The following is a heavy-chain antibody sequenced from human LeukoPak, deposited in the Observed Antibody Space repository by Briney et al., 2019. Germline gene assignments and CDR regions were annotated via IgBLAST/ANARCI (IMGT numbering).Heavy chain of an antibody. CDR2: INPNSGGT. J-gene: IGHJ4*02. CDR1: GYTFTDYF. Sequence: ASVKVSCKASGYTFTDYFMHWVRQAPGQGLEWMGWINPNSGGTNYAQKFQGRVTMTRDTSISTAYMELSRLRSDDTAVYYCARSFIAAAVLGDYFDYWGQGTLVTVSS. D-gene: IGHD6-13*01. CDR3: ARSFIAAAVLGDYFDY. V-gene: IGHV1-2*02.